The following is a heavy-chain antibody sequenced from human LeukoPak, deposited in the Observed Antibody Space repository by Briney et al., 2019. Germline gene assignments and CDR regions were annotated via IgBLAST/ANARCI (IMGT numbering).Heavy chain of an antibody. D-gene: IGHD6-13*01. V-gene: IGHV4-4*07. J-gene: IGHJ6*02. CDR3: ARDTSRAAAGTYYYYYGMDV. CDR1: GGSISSYY. Sequence: SETLSLTCTVSGGSISSYYWSWIRQPAGKGLEWIGRIYTSGSTNYNPSLKSRVTMSVDTSKNQFSLKLSSVTAADTAVYYCARDTSRAAAGTYYYYYGMDVWGRGTTVTVSS. CDR2: IYTSGST.